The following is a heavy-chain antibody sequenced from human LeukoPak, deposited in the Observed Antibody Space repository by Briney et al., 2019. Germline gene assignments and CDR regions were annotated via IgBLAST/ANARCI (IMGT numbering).Heavy chain of an antibody. J-gene: IGHJ6*03. Sequence: SETLSLTCTVSGGSISSYYWSWIRQPPGKGLGWIGYIYYSGSTNYNPSLKSRVTMSVDTSKNQFSLKLSSVTAADTAVYYCARSSTHVLRYFDWSTLDYYYMDVWGKGTTVTISS. CDR1: GGSISSYY. D-gene: IGHD3-9*01. CDR3: ARSSTHVLRYFDWSTLDYYYMDV. V-gene: IGHV4-59*12. CDR2: IYYSGST.